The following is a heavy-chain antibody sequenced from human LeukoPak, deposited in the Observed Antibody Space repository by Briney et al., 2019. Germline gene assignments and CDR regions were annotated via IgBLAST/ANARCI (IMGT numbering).Heavy chain of an antibody. Sequence: SVKVSCKASGGTFSSYAISWVRQAPGQGLEWMGRVIPILGIANYAQKFQGRVTITTDESTSTAYMELSSLRSEDTAVYYCARDRSSPYYYYYMDVWGKGTTVTVSS. J-gene: IGHJ6*03. V-gene: IGHV1-69*04. CDR2: VIPILGIA. CDR3: ARDRSSPYYYYYMDV. CDR1: GGTFSSYA. D-gene: IGHD6-13*01.